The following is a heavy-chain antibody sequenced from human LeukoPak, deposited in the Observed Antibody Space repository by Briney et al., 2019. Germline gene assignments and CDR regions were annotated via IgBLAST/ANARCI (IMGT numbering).Heavy chain of an antibody. J-gene: IGHJ4*02. CDR3: ARGDRSGRRGIGFDY. Sequence: SETLSLTCTVSRGSISNAYWSWIRQPPGKGLEWIGHFHDSEGTNYNPSLKSRAAISVDTSKNQFSLMLTSVAGADAAVYYCARGDRSGRRGIGFDYWAKGTWVTVS. CDR2: FHDSEGT. V-gene: IGHV4-59*01. CDR1: RGSISNAY. D-gene: IGHD1-26*01.